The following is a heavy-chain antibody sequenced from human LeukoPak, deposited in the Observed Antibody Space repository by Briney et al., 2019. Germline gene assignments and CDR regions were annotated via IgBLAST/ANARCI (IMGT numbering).Heavy chain of an antibody. D-gene: IGHD1-26*01. CDR3: ASKLVVGATKSDYFDY. V-gene: IGHV3-74*01. CDR1: GFTFSSFW. Sequence: PGGSLRLSCAASGFTFSSFWMHWVRQAPGKGLVLVSRINSDGSSAGYADSVKGRFTISRDNAKNTLYLQMNSLRAEDTAVYYCASKLVVGATKSDYFDYWGQGTLVTVSS. J-gene: IGHJ4*02. CDR2: INSDGSSA.